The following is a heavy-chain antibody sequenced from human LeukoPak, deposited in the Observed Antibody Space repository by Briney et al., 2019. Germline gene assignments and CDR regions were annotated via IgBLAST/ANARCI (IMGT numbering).Heavy chain of an antibody. CDR3: ARGLWRYSSDD. V-gene: IGHV4-39*07. D-gene: IGHD6-13*01. CDR2: IYYSGST. CDR1: GGSISSSSYS. J-gene: IGHJ4*02. Sequence: SETLSLTCTVSGGSISSSSYSWGWIRQPPGKGLEWIGSIYYSGSTYYNPSLKSRVTISVDTSKNQFSLKLSSVTAADTAVYYCARGLWRYSSDDWGQGTLVTVSS.